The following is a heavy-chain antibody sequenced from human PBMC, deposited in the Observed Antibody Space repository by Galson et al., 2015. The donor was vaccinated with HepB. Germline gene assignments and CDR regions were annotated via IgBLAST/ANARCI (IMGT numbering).Heavy chain of an antibody. V-gene: IGHV3-23*01. Sequence: SLRLSCAASGFTFSSYAMSWVRQAPGKGLELVSAISGSGRTTYYADSVKGRFTISRDNSKNTLYLQTNSLRAEDTAVYYCTRNCSNGVCSNYWGPATLVPVSS. CDR1: GFTFSSYA. J-gene: IGHJ4*02. D-gene: IGHD2-8*01. CDR2: ISGSGRTT. CDR3: TRNCSNGVCSNY.